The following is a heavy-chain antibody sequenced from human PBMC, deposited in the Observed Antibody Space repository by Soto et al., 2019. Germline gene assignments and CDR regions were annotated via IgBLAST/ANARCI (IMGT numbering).Heavy chain of an antibody. J-gene: IGHJ4*02. D-gene: IGHD5-12*01. CDR3: ARERGGYNRGDFEF. CDR1: GGTFRRYA. V-gene: IGHV1-69*01. Sequence: QVQLVQSGAEVKKPGSSVKVSCKSSGGTFRRYAISWVRQAPGQGLEWVGGIIPEFGKGNSAEKFQGRGTITADEPTTTVYMEVSGLRSDDTAVYYCARERGGYNRGDFEFWGQGTLISVSS. CDR2: IIPEFGKG.